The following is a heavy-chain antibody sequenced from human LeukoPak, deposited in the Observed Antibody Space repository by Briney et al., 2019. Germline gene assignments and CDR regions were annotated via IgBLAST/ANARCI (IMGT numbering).Heavy chain of an antibody. CDR1: GFTFSDYY. D-gene: IGHD6-19*01. Sequence: GGSLRLSCAASGFTFSDYYMSWIRQAPGKGLEWISYISSSGSAKYYADSENGRFTITRDNTKNSLYLQMNSLRAEDPAVYYCARALVRRTWAVAGNCYYMDVWGKGTTVTVSS. J-gene: IGHJ6*03. V-gene: IGHV3-11*04. CDR3: ARALVRRTWAVAGNCYYMDV. CDR2: ISSSGSAK.